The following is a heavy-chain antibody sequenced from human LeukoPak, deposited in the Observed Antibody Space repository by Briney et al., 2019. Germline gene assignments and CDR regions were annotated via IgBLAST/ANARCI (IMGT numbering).Heavy chain of an antibody. V-gene: IGHV3-11*01. CDR3: ARGRYSHQY. J-gene: IGHJ4*02. Sequence: GGSLRLSCAASGFTFSDYYMSWIRQAPGKGLEWLSYIGSSGTPIYYADSAKGRFTISRDNAKNSLYLEMSILRAEDTAVYYCARGRYSHQYWGQGTLVTVSS. CDR2: IGSSGTPI. D-gene: IGHD2-21*01. CDR1: GFTFSDYY.